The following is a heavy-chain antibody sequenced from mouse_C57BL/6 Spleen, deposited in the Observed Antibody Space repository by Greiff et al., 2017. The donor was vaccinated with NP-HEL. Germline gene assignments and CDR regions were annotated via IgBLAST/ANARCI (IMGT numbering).Heavy chain of an antibody. CDR3: ARSYYGSSYVY. CDR2: IYPSDSET. J-gene: IGHJ2*01. CDR1: GYTFTSYW. V-gene: IGHV1-61*01. Sequence: VKLQQPGAELVRPGSSVKLSCKASGYTFTSYWMDWVKQRPGQGLEWIGNIYPSDSETHYNQKFKDKATLTVDKSSSTAYMQLSSLTSEDSAVYYCARSYYGSSYVYWGQGTTLTVSS. D-gene: IGHD1-1*01.